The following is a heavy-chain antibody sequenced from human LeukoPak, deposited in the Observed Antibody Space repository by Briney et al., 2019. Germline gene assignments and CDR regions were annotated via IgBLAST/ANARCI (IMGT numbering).Heavy chain of an antibody. CDR1: GGSISSSSYC. V-gene: IGHV4-39*07. Sequence: SETLSLTCTVSGGSISSSSYCWGWIRQPPGKGLEWLGTIYYSGSTYYNPSLRSRVTISVDTSKNQFSLKLSSVTAADTAVYYCARGAVMFRGPRSPDYWGQGTLVTVSS. D-gene: IGHD3-10*01. J-gene: IGHJ4*02. CDR3: ARGAVMFRGPRSPDY. CDR2: IYYSGST.